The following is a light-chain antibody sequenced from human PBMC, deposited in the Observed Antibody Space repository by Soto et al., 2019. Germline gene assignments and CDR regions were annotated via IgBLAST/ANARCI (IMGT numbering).Light chain of an antibody. Sequence: QSALTQPASVSGSPGQSITISCTGTSSDVGGYDYVSWYQQHPGKAPKLMIYEVTHRPSGISHRFSGSKSGNTASLTISGLQAEDEADYYCYSYASSTPRTLGWVFGGGTKLTVL. J-gene: IGLJ3*02. V-gene: IGLV2-14*01. CDR2: EVT. CDR3: YSYASSTPRTLGWV. CDR1: SSDVGGYDY.